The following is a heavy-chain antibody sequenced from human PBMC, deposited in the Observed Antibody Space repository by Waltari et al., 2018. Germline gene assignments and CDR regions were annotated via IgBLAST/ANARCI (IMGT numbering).Heavy chain of an antibody. CDR3: AKTQIVLMVYAPFDY. CDR1: GFTFDAYA. D-gene: IGHD2-8*01. Sequence: EVQLVESGGGLVQPGRSLRLSCAASGFTFDAYAMHWVRPAPGKGLGWVSGISWNSGSIGYADSVKGRFTISRDNAKNSLYLQMNSLRAEDTALYYCAKTQIVLMVYAPFDYWGQGTLVTVSS. V-gene: IGHV3-9*01. CDR2: ISWNSGSI. J-gene: IGHJ4*02.